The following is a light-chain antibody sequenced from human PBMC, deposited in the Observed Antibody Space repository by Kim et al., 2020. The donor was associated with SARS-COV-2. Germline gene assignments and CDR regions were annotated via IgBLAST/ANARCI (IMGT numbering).Light chain of an antibody. V-gene: IGKV1-33*01. Sequence: DIQMTQSPSSLSASVGDRVTITCQASQDISTFLSWYQQKRGKPPNLLIYDASTLEAGVPSRFNGSGSGTDFTLTMSNLQPEDSATYYCQQYEDLPYTFGQGTKLEI. CDR3: QQYEDLPYT. J-gene: IGKJ2*01. CDR2: DAS. CDR1: QDISTF.